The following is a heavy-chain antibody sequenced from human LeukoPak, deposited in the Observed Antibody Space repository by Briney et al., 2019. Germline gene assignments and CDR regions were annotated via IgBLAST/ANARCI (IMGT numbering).Heavy chain of an antibody. Sequence: GGSLGLSCAASGFAFNSYAMSWVRQAPGKGLEWVSGISGSGGSTNYADSVKGRFTISRDNSKNTLYLQMNSLRAEDTAVYYCAKGTWSNGWDVFDDWGQGILVTVSS. D-gene: IGHD6-19*01. J-gene: IGHJ4*02. V-gene: IGHV3-23*01. CDR2: ISGSGGST. CDR1: GFAFNSYA. CDR3: AKGTWSNGWDVFDD.